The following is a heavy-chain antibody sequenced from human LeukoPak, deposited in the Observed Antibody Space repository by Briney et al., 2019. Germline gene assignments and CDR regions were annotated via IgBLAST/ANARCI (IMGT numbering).Heavy chain of an antibody. CDR1: GGTFSSYA. J-gene: IGHJ3*02. CDR3: AREGYYDSSGFDHDAFDI. D-gene: IGHD3-22*01. V-gene: IGHV1-69*05. CDR2: IIPIFGTA. Sequence: ASVKVSCKASGGTFSSYAISWVRQAPGQGLEWMGGIIPIFGTANYAQKFQGRVTMTRDTSTSTVYMELSSLRSEDTAVYYCAREGYYDSSGFDHDAFDIWGQGTMVTVSS.